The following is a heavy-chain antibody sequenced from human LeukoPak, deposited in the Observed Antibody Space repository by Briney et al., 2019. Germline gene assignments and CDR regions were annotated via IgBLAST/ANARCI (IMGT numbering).Heavy chain of an antibody. CDR2: ISSAGTII. J-gene: IGHJ4*02. Sequence: GGFLRLSCAASGFTFGTYSMHWVRQAPGKGLEWVAIISSAGTIINYADSVKGRFSISRDNSKNTLYLQMDSLRVEDTAVYYCAKDHRWLVDYWGQGSLVTVSS. CDR3: AKDHRWLVDY. D-gene: IGHD6-19*01. CDR1: GFTFGTYS. V-gene: IGHV3-30-3*01.